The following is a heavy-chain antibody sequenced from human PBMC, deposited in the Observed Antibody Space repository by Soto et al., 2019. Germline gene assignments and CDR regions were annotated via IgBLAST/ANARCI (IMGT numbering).Heavy chain of an antibody. CDR2: ISGSGGST. CDR1: GFTFSSYA. Sequence: GGSLRLSCAASGFTFSSYAMSWVRQAPGKGLEWVSAISGSGGSTYYADSVKGRFTISRDNSKNTLYLQMNSLRAEDTAVYYCAKVLSYCSGGSCYSGACEYFQHWGQGTLVTVSS. J-gene: IGHJ1*01. CDR3: AKVLSYCSGGSCYSGACEYFQH. V-gene: IGHV3-23*01. D-gene: IGHD2-15*01.